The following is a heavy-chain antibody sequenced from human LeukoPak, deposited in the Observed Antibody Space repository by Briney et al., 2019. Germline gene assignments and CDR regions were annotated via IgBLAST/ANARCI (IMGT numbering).Heavy chain of an antibody. CDR1: GSMFSSYS. CDR2: ISSSSSTI. J-gene: IGHJ3*02. Sequence: GGSLRLSCAASGSMFSSYSMNWVRQAPGKGLEWVSYISSSSSTIYYADSVKGRFTISRDNAKNSLYLQMNSLRAEDTAVYYCARNGQYYYDSSGGLEIDAFDIWGQGTMVTVSS. D-gene: IGHD3-22*01. CDR3: ARNGQYYYDSSGGLEIDAFDI. V-gene: IGHV3-48*01.